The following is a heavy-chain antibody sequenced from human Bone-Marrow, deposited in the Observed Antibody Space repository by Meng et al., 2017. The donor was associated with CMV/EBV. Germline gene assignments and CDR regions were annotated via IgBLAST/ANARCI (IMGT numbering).Heavy chain of an antibody. V-gene: IGHV4-61*01. CDR3: ARDEGYCSSTSCYKGDGGFDP. D-gene: IGHD2-2*02. CDR1: GRYC. Sequence: GRYCCSWIRQPPGKGLEWIVYIYYSGTTNYNPSLKSRVTISVDTSKNQFSLKLSSVTAADTAVYYCARDEGYCSSTSCYKGDGGFDPWGQGTLVTVSS. CDR2: IYYSGTT. J-gene: IGHJ5*02.